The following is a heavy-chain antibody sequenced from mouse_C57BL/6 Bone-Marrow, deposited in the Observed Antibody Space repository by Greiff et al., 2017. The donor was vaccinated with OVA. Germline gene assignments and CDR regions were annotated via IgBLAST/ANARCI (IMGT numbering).Heavy chain of an antibody. D-gene: IGHD1-1*01. Sequence: QVQLKESGAELMKPGASVKLSCKASGYTFTGYWIEWVKQRPGHGLEWIGEILPGSGSTNYNEKFKGKATFTVDTSSNTAYMQLSSLTTEDSAIYYGYYYCGSSPSWFAYWGQGTLVTVSA. CDR1: GYTFTGYW. CDR3: YYYCGSSPSWFAY. V-gene: IGHV1-9*01. CDR2: ILPGSGST. J-gene: IGHJ3*01.